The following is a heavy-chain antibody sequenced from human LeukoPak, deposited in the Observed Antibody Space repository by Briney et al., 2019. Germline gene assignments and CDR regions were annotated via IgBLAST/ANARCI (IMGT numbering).Heavy chain of an antibody. CDR3: ARDRPARPGWYFQH. Sequence: GGSLRLSCAASGFTFSSYSMNWVRQASGKGLEWVSSISSSSSYIYYADSVKGRFTISRDNAKNSLYLQMNSLRAEDTAVYYCARDRPARPGWYFQHWGQGTLVTVSS. V-gene: IGHV3-21*01. CDR1: GFTFSSYS. D-gene: IGHD1-14*01. J-gene: IGHJ1*01. CDR2: ISSSSSYI.